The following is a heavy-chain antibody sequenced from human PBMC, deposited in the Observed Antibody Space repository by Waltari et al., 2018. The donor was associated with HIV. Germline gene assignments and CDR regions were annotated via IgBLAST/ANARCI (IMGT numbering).Heavy chain of an antibody. Sequence: EVQLVESGGGLVKPGGSLRLSCAASGFTFSDYSLSWVRQAPGKGLEWVSSISSSSNYIYYADSLKGRFTISRDNAKDSLSLQMNSLRAEDTAVYYCARGWIFPGYFEYWGQGTLVTVSS. D-gene: IGHD3-3*01. CDR3: ARGWIFPGYFEY. CDR1: GFTFSDYS. J-gene: IGHJ4*02. CDR2: ISSSSNYI. V-gene: IGHV3-21*01.